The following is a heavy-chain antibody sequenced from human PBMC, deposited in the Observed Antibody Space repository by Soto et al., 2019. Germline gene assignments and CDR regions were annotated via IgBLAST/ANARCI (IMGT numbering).Heavy chain of an antibody. V-gene: IGHV1-69*12. CDR3: ASSTFEGFDWFPTNYYYYGMDV. CDR1: GGTFSSYA. Sequence: QVQLVQSGAEVKKPGSSVKVSCKASGGTFSSYAISWVRQAPGQGLKWMGGIIPIFGTANYAQKFQGRVTITADESTSTAYMELSSQRSEDTAVYYCASSTFEGFDWFPTNYYYYGMDVWGQGTTVTVSS. J-gene: IGHJ6*02. D-gene: IGHD3-9*01. CDR2: IIPIFGTA.